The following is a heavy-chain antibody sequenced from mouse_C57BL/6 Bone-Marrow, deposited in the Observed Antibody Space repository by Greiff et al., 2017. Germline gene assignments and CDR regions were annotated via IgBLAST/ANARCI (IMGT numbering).Heavy chain of an antibody. V-gene: IGHV5-4*01. D-gene: IGHD4-1*01. CDR3: ARDLDWVYAMDY. Sequence: EVKLVESGGGLVKPGGSLKLSCAASGFTFSSYAMSWVRQTPEKRLEWVATISDGGSYTYYPDNVKGRFTISRDNAKNNLYLQMSHLTSEDTAMYYCARDLDWVYAMDYWGQGTSVTVSS. CDR2: ISDGGSYT. J-gene: IGHJ4*01. CDR1: GFTFSSYA.